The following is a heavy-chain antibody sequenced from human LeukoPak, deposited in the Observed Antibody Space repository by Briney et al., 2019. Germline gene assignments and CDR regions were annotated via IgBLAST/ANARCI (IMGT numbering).Heavy chain of an antibody. D-gene: IGHD6-19*01. CDR2: IYYSGST. CDR3: ARCGYSSGWYGGD. V-gene: IGHV4-39*01. CDR1: GGSISSSDYY. J-gene: IGHJ4*02. Sequence: PSETLSLTCTVSGGSISSSDYYWGWIRQPPGKGLEWIGYIYYSGSTYYNPSLKSRVTISVDTSKNQFPLKLSSVTAADTAVYYCARCGYSSGWYGGDWGQGTLVTVSS.